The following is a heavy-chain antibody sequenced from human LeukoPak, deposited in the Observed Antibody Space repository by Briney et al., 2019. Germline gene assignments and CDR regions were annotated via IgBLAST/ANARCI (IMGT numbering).Heavy chain of an antibody. CDR1: GYTFTGYY. CDR3: ARDEGGGLIKKAFDY. J-gene: IGHJ4*02. CDR2: INPNSGGT. Sequence: GASVKVSCKASGYTFTGYYMHWVRQAPGQGLEWMGRINPNSGGTNYAHKFQGRVTMTRDTSISTAYMELSRLRSDDTAVYYCARDEGGGLIKKAFDYWGQGTLVTVSS. D-gene: IGHD2-8*01. V-gene: IGHV1-2*06.